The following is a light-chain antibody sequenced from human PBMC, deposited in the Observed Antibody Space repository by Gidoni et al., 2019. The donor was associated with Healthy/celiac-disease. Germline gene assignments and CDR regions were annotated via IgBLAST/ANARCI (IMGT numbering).Light chain of an antibody. CDR1: QSVLYSSNNKNY. V-gene: IGKV4-1*01. CDR3: QQYYSTVLT. J-gene: IGKJ4*01. CDR2: WAS. Sequence: DILMTQSQDSLAVSLGERATINCKSSQSVLYSSNNKNYLAWYQQKPGQPPKLLIYWASTRESGVPDRFSGSGSGTDFTLTISSLQAEDVAVYYCQQYYSTVLTFGGGTKVEIK.